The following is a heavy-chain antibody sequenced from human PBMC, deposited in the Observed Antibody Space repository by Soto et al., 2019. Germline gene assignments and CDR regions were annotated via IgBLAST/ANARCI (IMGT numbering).Heavy chain of an antibody. CDR2: ISAYNGNT. J-gene: IGHJ6*02. Sequence: QVQLVQSGAEVKKPGASVKVSCKASGYTFTSYGISWVRQAPGQGLEWMGWISAYNGNTNYAQKLQGRVTMTTDTTTSTAYMELKSLRSDETAVYYCAGDWIAAAGTRTPNMDVWGQGTTVTVPS. V-gene: IGHV1-18*01. CDR1: GYTFTSYG. CDR3: AGDWIAAAGTRTPNMDV. D-gene: IGHD6-13*01.